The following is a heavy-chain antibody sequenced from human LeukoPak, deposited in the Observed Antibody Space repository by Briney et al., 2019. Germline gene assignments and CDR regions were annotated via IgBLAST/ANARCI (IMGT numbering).Heavy chain of an antibody. J-gene: IGHJ2*01. D-gene: IGHD5-12*01. CDR2: IYPGDGDT. Sequence: GESLKISCEGSGYSFTNYWIGWVRPMPGKGLEGMVIIYPGDGDTRYSPSFRGQVTISVDKSISTAYMQWDSLKASDTAIYYCARTGYSRYDTNWSFALWGRGTLVTVSS. CDR1: GYSFTNYW. CDR3: ARTGYSRYDTNWSFAL. V-gene: IGHV5-51*01.